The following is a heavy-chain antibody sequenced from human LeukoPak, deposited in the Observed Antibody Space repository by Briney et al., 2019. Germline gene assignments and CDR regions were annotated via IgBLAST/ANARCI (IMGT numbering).Heavy chain of an antibody. CDR3: ARTRTYYYGSGSRYYGMDV. Sequence: GGSLRLSCAASGFTFSSYSKNWVRQAPGKGLEWVSYISSSSSTIYYADSVKGRFTISRDNAKNSLYLQMNSLRAEDTAVYYCARTRTYYYGSGSRYYGMDVWGQGTTVTVSS. CDR2: ISSSSSTI. J-gene: IGHJ6*02. CDR1: GFTFSSYS. V-gene: IGHV3-48*04. D-gene: IGHD3-10*01.